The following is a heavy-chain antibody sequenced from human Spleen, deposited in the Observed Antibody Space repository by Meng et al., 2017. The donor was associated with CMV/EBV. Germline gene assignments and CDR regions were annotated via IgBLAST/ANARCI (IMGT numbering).Heavy chain of an antibody. CDR2: IYCDVDK. D-gene: IGHD1-20*01. Sequence: QTPLTEPAPMLGHPQPSRTLACTFSEFSLSTSWVGVGWIRQPPGKALEWLALIYCDVDKSYSPSLKSRLTITKDTSKNQVVLTLTNMDPVDTATYYCAHRSKYNWKEDYFDYWGQGTLVTVSS. CDR3: AHRSKYNWKEDYFDY. V-gene: IGHV2-5*02. CDR1: EFSLSTSWVG. J-gene: IGHJ4*02.